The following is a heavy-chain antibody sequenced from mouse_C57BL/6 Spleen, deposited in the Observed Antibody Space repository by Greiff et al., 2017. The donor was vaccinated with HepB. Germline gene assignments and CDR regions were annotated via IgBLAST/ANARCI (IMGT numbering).Heavy chain of an antibody. D-gene: IGHD3-2*02. V-gene: IGHV1-61*01. CDR2: IYPSDSET. J-gene: IGHJ2*01. CDR3: ARRDSSCYSYYFDY. CDR1: GYTFTSYW. Sequence: QVQLQQPGAELVRPGSSVKLSCKASGYTFTSYWMEWVKQRPGQGLEWIGNIYPSDSETHYNQKFKDKATLTVDKSSSTAYMQLSSLTSEDSAVYYCARRDSSCYSYYFDYWGQGTTLTVSS.